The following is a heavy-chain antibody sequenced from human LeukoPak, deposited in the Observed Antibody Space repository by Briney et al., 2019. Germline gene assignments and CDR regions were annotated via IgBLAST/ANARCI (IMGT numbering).Heavy chain of an antibody. Sequence: SEALSLTCTVSGYSISSGYYWGWIRQPPGKGLQWIAEINHSGSANYSPSLKNRVTISMDKSRNQFSLKLNSLTAANTAIYYCARVPGGNYHVDSWGQGTLVTVSS. CDR2: INHSGSA. D-gene: IGHD1-26*01. V-gene: IGHV4-38-2*02. J-gene: IGHJ4*02. CDR3: ARVPGGNYHVDS. CDR1: GYSISSGYY.